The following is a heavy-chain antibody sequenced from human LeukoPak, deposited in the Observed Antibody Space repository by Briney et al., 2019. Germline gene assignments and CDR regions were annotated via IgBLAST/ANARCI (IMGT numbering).Heavy chain of an antibody. Sequence: KPSETLSLTCTVSGGSISSSSFYWGWIRQPPGKGLEWIGNIYYSGSTYYNPSLKSRVTISVDTSENQFSLKLSSVTAADTAVYYCTRHPTRGYYDSRMDRVDYWGQGTLATVSS. D-gene: IGHD3-22*01. V-gene: IGHV4-39*01. CDR3: TRHPTRGYYDSRMDRVDY. CDR1: GGSISSSSFY. CDR2: IYYSGST. J-gene: IGHJ4*02.